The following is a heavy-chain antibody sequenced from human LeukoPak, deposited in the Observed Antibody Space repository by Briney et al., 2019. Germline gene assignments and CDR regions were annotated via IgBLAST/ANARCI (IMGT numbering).Heavy chain of an antibody. J-gene: IGHJ4*02. Sequence: SETLSLTCTVSGGSISSSSDYWGWIRQPPGKGLEWLGSIYYSGSAYYNPSLKSRVTISVDTSKNQFSLKLSSVTAADTAVYYCARLDYYDSSGTFDYWGQGTLVTVSS. CDR3: ARLDYYDSSGTFDY. D-gene: IGHD3-22*01. V-gene: IGHV4-39*01. CDR2: IYYSGSA. CDR1: GGSISSSSDY.